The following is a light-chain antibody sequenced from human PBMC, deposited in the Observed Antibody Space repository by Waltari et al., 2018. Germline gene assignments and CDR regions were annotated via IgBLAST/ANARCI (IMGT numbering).Light chain of an antibody. CDR2: QDY. V-gene: IGLV3-1*01. J-gene: IGLJ2*01. CDR3: QAWDTSTYHVV. CDR1: KLGDKY. Sequence: SYELTQSPSVSVSPGQTANITCSGDKLGDKYACWYQQKPGQSPVLVIYQDYKRPSGIPERFSGSNSGNTATLTVSGTQAMEEADYYCQAWDTSTYHVVFGGGTKLTVL.